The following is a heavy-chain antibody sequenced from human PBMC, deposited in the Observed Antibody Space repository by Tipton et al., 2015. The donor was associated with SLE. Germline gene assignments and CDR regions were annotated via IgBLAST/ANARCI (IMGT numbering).Heavy chain of an antibody. D-gene: IGHD5-12*01. CDR3: ARDAHREYSGYDDIYYYYGMDV. V-gene: IGHV4-59*01. J-gene: IGHJ6*02. CDR2: IYYRGST. CDR1: GGSISSYY. Sequence: TLSLTCTVSGGSISSYYWSWIRQPPGKGLEWIGYIYYRGSTNYNPSLKSRVTISVDTSKNQFSLKLSSVTAADTAVYYCARDAHREYSGYDDIYYYYGMDVWGQGTTVTVSS.